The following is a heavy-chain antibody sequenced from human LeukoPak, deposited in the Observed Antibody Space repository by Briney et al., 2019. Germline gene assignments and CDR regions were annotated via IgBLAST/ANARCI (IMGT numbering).Heavy chain of an antibody. V-gene: IGHV3-13*01. CDR1: GFTFSSYD. CDR3: AKGTMIVVIFFVVIDY. D-gene: IGHD3-22*01. CDR2: IGTAGDT. J-gene: IGHJ4*02. Sequence: GGSLRLSCAASGFTFSSYDMHWVRHATGKGLEWVSAIGTAGDTYYPGSVKGRFTISRDNSKNTLYLQMNSLRAEDTAVYYCAKGTMIVVIFFVVIDYWGQGTLVTVSS.